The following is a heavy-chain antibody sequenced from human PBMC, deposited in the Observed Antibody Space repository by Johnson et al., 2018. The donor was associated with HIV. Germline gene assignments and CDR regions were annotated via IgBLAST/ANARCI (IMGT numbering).Heavy chain of an antibody. CDR2: IKQDGSER. V-gene: IGHV3-7*05. Sequence: VQLVESGGGLVQPGGSLRLSCEASGFTFSSYWMSWVRQAPGKGLEWVANIKQDGSERYYVDSMKGRFTISRDNAKNSLYLQMNSLRAGDTAVYYCSRPSNGGVGADAFDIWGQGTMVTVSS. D-gene: IGHD3-16*01. CDR1: GFTFSSYW. J-gene: IGHJ3*02. CDR3: SRPSNGGVGADAFDI.